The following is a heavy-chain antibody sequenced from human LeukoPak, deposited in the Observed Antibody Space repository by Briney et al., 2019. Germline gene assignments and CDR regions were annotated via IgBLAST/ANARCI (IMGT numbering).Heavy chain of an antibody. CDR2: INPNSGGT. CDR3: ARDSSGWYLYYYYGMDV. Sequence: ASVKVSCKASGYTFTGYYMHWVRQAPGQGLEWMGWINPNSGGTNYAQKFQGRVTMTSDTSISTAYMELSRLRSDDTAVYYCARDSSGWYLYYYYGMDVWGQGTTVTVSS. J-gene: IGHJ6*02. CDR1: GYTFTGYY. V-gene: IGHV1-2*02. D-gene: IGHD6-19*01.